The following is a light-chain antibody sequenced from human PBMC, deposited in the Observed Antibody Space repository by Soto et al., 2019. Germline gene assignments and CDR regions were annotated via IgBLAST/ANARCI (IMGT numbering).Light chain of an antibody. CDR2: DAF. CDR3: QQYSRLWT. Sequence: DLQMTQSPPTLSASVGDKVTISCRATQNIDNWLAWYQQKPGKAPNLLIYDAFVLENGVPSRFSGSGSGTEFTLTISSLQPEDFATYYCQQYSRLWTFGQGTKVDIK. V-gene: IGKV1-5*01. J-gene: IGKJ1*01. CDR1: QNIDNW.